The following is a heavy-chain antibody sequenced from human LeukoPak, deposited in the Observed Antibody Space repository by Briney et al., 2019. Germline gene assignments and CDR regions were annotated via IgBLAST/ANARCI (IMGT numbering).Heavy chain of an antibody. CDR1: GFTFSSYW. CDR2: IKQDGSEK. J-gene: IGHJ3*02. V-gene: IGHV3-7*01. Sequence: GGSLRLSCAASGFTFSSYWMSWVRQAPGKGLEWVANIKQDGSEKYYVDSVKGRFTISRDNAKNSLYLQMNSLRAEDTAVYYCARVTNPRLRFLEWLLSQGAFDIWGQGTMVTVSS. D-gene: IGHD3-3*01. CDR3: ARVTNPRLRFLEWLLSQGAFDI.